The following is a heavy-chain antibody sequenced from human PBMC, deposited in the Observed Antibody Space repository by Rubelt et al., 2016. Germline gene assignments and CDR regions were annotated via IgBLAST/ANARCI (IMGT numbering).Heavy chain of an antibody. D-gene: IGHD3-3*01. V-gene: IGHV4-59*08. CDR2: IYYSGST. J-gene: IGHJ5*02. CDR3: ARHKLRFLEANWFDP. Sequence: QVQLQESGPGLVKPSETLSLTCTVSGGSISSYYWSWIRQPPGKGLEWIGYIYYSGSTNYNPSLKVRGTISVDTSKNHFYLKLSSVTAAEPAVYYCARHKLRFLEANWFDPWGQGTLVTVSS. CDR1: GGSISSYY.